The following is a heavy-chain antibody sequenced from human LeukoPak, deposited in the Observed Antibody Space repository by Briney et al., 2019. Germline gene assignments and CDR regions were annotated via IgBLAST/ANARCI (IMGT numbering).Heavy chain of an antibody. CDR3: ARAAGWFDP. Sequence: PGGSLRLSCAASGFTLSDYYMTWIRQAPGKGLEWVSYISSSSNNIHYANPVRGRFTISRDNAKNSVYLQMNSLRAEDTAIYYCARAAGWFDPWGQGTLVTVSS. J-gene: IGHJ5*02. CDR1: GFTLSDYY. V-gene: IGHV3-11*01. CDR2: ISSSSNNI.